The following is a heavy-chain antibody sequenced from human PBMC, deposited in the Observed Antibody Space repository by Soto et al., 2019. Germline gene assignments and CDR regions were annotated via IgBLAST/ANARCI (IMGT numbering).Heavy chain of an antibody. CDR1: GVSFSGYY. CDR3: ARVGFGIQWRGYGGGMDV. V-gene: IGHV4-34*01. J-gene: IGHJ6*02. D-gene: IGHD3-3*01. CDR2: INHSGST. Sequence: ETLSLTCSVYGVSFSGYYWSRIRQPPGKGLEWIGEINHSGSTNYNPYLKSRVTISVDTSKNQFSLKLSSVTAADTAVYYCARVGFGIQWRGYGGGMDVWGQGTKVTVYS.